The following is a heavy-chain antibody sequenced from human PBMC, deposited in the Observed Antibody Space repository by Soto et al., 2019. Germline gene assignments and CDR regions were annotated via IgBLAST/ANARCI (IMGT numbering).Heavy chain of an antibody. J-gene: IGHJ6*02. CDR1: GFNFSSYA. Sequence: PGGSLRLSCAASGFNFSSYAMHWVRQAPGKGLEWAAFISYDGSNKYYADSVKGRFTISRDNSKNTLYLQMNSLRAEDTAVYYCARDGCSSTSCPFEYYYYYGMDVWGQGTTVTVSS. V-gene: IGHV3-30-3*01. CDR3: ARDGCSSTSCPFEYYYYYGMDV. CDR2: ISYDGSNK. D-gene: IGHD2-2*01.